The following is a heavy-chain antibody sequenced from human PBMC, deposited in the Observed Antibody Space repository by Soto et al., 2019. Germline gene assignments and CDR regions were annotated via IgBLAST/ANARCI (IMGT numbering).Heavy chain of an antibody. J-gene: IGHJ6*02. V-gene: IGHV3-23*01. CDR1: GFPFSSCA. CDR2: IIDSGGST. Sequence: GGSLSLSCAPSGFPFSSCAMGWVRQAPGKGLEWVSDIIDSGGSTYYADSVKGRFTISRDNSKSTLYLQMNSLRAEDTALYYCAKGRSYYYYYGVDVWGQGTTVTVSS. CDR3: AKGRSYYYYYGVDV.